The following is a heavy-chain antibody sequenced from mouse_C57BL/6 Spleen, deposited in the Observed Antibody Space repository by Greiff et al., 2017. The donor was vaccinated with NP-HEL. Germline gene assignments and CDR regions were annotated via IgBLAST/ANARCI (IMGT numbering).Heavy chain of an antibody. Sequence: EVMLVASGGGLVQPGGSLSLSCAASGFTFTDYYMSWVRQPPGKALEWLGFIRNKANGYTTEYSASVKGRFTISRDNSQSILYLQMNALRAEDSATYCCARGLYWAMDDWGQGTSVTVAS. CDR3: ARGLYWAMDD. J-gene: IGHJ4*01. CDR1: GFTFTDYY. V-gene: IGHV7-3*01. D-gene: IGHD2-12*01. CDR2: IRNKANGYTT.